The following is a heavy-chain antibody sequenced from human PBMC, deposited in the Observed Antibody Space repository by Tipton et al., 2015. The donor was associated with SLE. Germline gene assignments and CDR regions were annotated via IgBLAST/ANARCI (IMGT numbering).Heavy chain of an antibody. Sequence: SLRLSCAASGFSFSSYGMHWVRQAPGMGLEWVAFIRYDGSNKYYADSVKGRFTISRDNAKNSLYLQMNSLRAEDMALYYCAKGIAAAGYRDAFDIWGQGTMVTVSS. J-gene: IGHJ3*02. CDR2: IRYDGSNK. D-gene: IGHD6-13*01. CDR3: AKGIAAAGYRDAFDI. V-gene: IGHV3-30*02. CDR1: GFSFSSYG.